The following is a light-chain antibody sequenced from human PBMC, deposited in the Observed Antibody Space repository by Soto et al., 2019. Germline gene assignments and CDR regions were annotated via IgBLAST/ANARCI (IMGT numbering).Light chain of an antibody. J-gene: IGKJ1*01. CDR2: WAS. CDR3: QQYGTAPWT. Sequence: DIVLTQSPDSLSVSLGERATINCKYSQSVLSSSTNKNYLAWYQQKPGQPPKVVIYWASTRGSGVPDRFSGSGSGTDFTLTISRLEPEDFAVYYCQQYGTAPWTFGQGTKVDIK. V-gene: IGKV4-1*01. CDR1: QSVLSSSTNKNY.